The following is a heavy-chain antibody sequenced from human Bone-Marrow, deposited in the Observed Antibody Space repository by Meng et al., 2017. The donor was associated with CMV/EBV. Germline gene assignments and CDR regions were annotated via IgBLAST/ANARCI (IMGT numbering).Heavy chain of an antibody. CDR1: GYTFTGYY. CDR2: INPNSGGT. J-gene: IGHJ4*02. CDR3: ARTEDPYYYDSSGYYWWYGFDY. Sequence: ASVKVSCKASGYTFTGYYMHWVRQAPGQGLEWMGWINPNSGGTNYAQKFQGRVTMTRDTSISTAYMELSRLRSDDTAVYYCARTEDPYYYDSSGYYWWYGFDYWGQGTLVTVSS. D-gene: IGHD3-22*01. V-gene: IGHV1-2*02.